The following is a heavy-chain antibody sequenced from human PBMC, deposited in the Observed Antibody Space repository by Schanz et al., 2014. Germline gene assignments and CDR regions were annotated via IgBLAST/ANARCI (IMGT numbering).Heavy chain of an antibody. J-gene: IGHJ4*02. V-gene: IGHV3-23*01. CDR3: AKDPGPPFDWLFYFDY. D-gene: IGHD3-9*01. CDR1: GFTFSSYA. CDR2: ISATSNFV. Sequence: EVQLLESGGGLVQPGGSLRLSCAASGFTFSSYAMSWVRQAPGKGLEWVSSISATSNFVHYADSVKGRFTISRDNSKNTLYLQMNSLRLEDTAVYYCAKDPGPPFDWLFYFDYWGQGALVTVSS.